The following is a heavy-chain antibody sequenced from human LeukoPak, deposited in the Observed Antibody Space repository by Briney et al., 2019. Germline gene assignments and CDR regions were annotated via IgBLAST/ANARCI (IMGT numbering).Heavy chain of an antibody. CDR3: ARGNHYYYYYMDV. Sequence: ASVKVSCKASGYTFTGYYMHWVRQAPGQGLEWMGWINPNSGGTNYAQKFQGRVTVTRDTSISTAYMELSRLRSDDTAVYYCARGNHYYYYYMDVWGKGTTVTVSS. J-gene: IGHJ6*03. V-gene: IGHV1-2*02. CDR2: INPNSGGT. CDR1: GYTFTGYY.